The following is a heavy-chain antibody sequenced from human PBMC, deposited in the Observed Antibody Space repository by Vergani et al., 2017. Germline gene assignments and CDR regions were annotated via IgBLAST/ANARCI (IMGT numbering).Heavy chain of an antibody. CDR2: IVVGSGNT. CDR1: GYTFTSYD. CDR3: ARPGAVAGYFDY. Sequence: QLVQSGAEVKKPGASVKVSCKASGYTFTSYDINWVRQARGQRLEWIGWIVVGSGNTNYAQKFQERVTITRDMSTSTAYMELSSLRSEDTAVYYCARPGAVAGYFDYWGQGTLVTVSS. D-gene: IGHD6-19*01. J-gene: IGHJ4*02. V-gene: IGHV1-58*02.